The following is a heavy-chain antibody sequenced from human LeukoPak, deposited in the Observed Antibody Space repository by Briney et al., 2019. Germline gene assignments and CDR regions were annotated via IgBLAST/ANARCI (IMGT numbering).Heavy chain of an antibody. CDR2: ISSTSNYI. J-gene: IGHJ3*02. D-gene: IGHD1-14*01. V-gene: IGHV3-21*01. Sequence: KPGGSLRLSCAGSGFTFSGYSLNWVRQAPGKGLEWVSCISSTSNYIFYADSVRGRFTISRDNAKNSLYLQMDSLRAEDTAVYYCARGGITTSYAFEIWGQGAMVTVSS. CDR3: ARGGITTSYAFEI. CDR1: GFTFSGYS.